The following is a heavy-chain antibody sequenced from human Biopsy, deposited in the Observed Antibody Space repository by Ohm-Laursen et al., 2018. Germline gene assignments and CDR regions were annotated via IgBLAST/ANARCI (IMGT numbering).Heavy chain of an antibody. J-gene: IGHJ1*01. Sequence: GSSVKVSCNAPGGTFSNCGVNWVRQAPGQGLEWLGGNIPILGTGNYAQKFQDRVTVAADTSTSTATMELRSLRSDDTAVYYCATKLTGYFHHWGQGTLVIVSS. D-gene: IGHD3-9*01. CDR3: ATKLTGYFHH. CDR2: NIPILGTG. V-gene: IGHV1-69*06. CDR1: GGTFSNCG.